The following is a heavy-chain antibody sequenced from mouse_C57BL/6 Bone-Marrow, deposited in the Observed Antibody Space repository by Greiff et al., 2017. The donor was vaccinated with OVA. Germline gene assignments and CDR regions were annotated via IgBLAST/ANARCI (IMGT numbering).Heavy chain of an antibody. CDR3: ARYADYDDYYYAMDY. D-gene: IGHD2-4*01. Sequence: QVHVKQPGAELVKPGASVKMSCKASGYTFTSYWITWVKQRPEQGLEWIGDIYPGSGSTNYNEKFKSKATLTVDTSSNTAYMQLSSLTSEDSAVYYCARYADYDDYYYAMDYWGQGTSVTVSS. V-gene: IGHV1-55*01. CDR2: IYPGSGST. CDR1: GYTFTSYW. J-gene: IGHJ4*01.